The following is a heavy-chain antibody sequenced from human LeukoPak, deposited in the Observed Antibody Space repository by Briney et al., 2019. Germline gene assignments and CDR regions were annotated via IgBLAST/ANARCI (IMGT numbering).Heavy chain of an antibody. CDR2: IYSGGST. Sequence: QPGGSLRLSCAASGFTFSSYEMNWVRQAPGKGLEWVSVIYSGGSTYYADSVKGRFTISRDNSKNTLYLQMNSLRAEDTAVYYCAREADYDFWSGYVWGQGTLVTVSS. J-gene: IGHJ4*02. CDR1: GFTFSSYE. D-gene: IGHD3-3*01. CDR3: AREADYDFWSGYV. V-gene: IGHV3-66*02.